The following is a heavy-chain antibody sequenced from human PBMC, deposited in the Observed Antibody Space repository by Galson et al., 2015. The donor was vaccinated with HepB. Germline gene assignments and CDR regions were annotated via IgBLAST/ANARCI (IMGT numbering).Heavy chain of an antibody. CDR3: VRGLEKTTVIQGLAAFDM. CDR2: IYSGGDT. D-gene: IGHD4-17*01. J-gene: IGHJ3*02. V-gene: IGHV3-66*01. Sequence: SLRLSCAASGSTVSTKYLSWVRQAPGKGLECVSIIYSGGDTYYADSVKGRFTISRDNSRNTLSLQMSSLRAEDTAVYYCVRGLEKTTVIQGLAAFDMWGQGTVVTVSS. CDR1: GSTVSTKY.